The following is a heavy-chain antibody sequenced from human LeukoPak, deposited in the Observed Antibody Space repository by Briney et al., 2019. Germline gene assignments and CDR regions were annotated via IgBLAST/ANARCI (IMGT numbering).Heavy chain of an antibody. Sequence: SETLSLTCAVYGGSCDDYYCSWIRQPPGKGLEWIGEIHPHGIFYYNSSLMNRVTISIDTSKSQFSLRLTPVTAADTAFYYCARGRDRSKAGDHWGQGSLVTVSS. CDR3: ARGRDRSKAGDH. D-gene: IGHD5-24*01. J-gene: IGHJ4*02. V-gene: IGHV4-34*01. CDR1: GGSCDDYY. CDR2: IHPHGIF.